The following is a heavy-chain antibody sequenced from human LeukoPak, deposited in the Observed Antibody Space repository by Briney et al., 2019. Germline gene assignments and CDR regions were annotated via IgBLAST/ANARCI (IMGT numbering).Heavy chain of an antibody. J-gene: IGHJ6*02. CDR3: ARDLSKVSTCLWFGEYDCGMDV. CDR1: GGTFSSYA. V-gene: IGHV1-69*06. CDR2: IIPIFGTA. Sequence: GSSVKVSCKASGGTFSSYAISWVRQAPGQGLEWMGGIIPIFGTANYAQRFQGRVTITADKSTSTAYMELSSLRSEDTAVYYCARDLSKVSTCLWFGEYDCGMDVWAKGPRSPSP. D-gene: IGHD3-10*01.